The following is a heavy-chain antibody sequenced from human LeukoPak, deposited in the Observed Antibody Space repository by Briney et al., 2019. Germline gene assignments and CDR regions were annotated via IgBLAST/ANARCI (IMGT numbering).Heavy chain of an antibody. V-gene: IGHV1-69*05. D-gene: IGHD6-19*01. CDR3: AIGPEYSSGWYYFDY. Sequence: SVKVSCKASGGTFSRYTMSWVRQAPGQGLEYMGGIFPIFATPNYTQQFQGRVTITTDESTSTTYMQLSSLTSEDTAVYYCAIGPEYSSGWYYFDYWGQGALVTVSS. J-gene: IGHJ4*02. CDR1: GGTFSRYT. CDR2: IFPIFATP.